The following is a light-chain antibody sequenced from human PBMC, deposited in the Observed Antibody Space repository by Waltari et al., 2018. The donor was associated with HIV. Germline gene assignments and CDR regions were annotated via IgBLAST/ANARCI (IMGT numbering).Light chain of an antibody. CDR3: QQYETYYT. J-gene: IGKJ2*01. CDR2: QAS. Sequence: DIRLTQTPSTLSAAVRDTVTITCRASLNIGTSLAWYQQRPGKAPTLLIYQASTLQNGVSSRFSGSGSGTEFTLTITSLQRDDFASYFCQQYETYYTFGQGSRLE. V-gene: IGKV1-5*03. CDR1: LNIGTS.